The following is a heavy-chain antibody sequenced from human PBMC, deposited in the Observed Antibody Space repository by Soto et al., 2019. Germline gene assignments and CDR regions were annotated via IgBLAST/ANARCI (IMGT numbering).Heavy chain of an antibody. CDR3: ARERPPGIAAAALNDYYYYGMDV. D-gene: IGHD6-13*01. Sequence: GGSLRLSCAASGFTVSSNYMSWVRQAPGKGLEWVSVIYSGGSTYYADSVKGRFTISRDNSKNTLYLQMNSLRAEDTAVYYCARERPPGIAAAALNDYYYYGMDVWGQGTTVTVS. CDR2: IYSGGST. V-gene: IGHV3-53*01. J-gene: IGHJ6*02. CDR1: GFTVSSNY.